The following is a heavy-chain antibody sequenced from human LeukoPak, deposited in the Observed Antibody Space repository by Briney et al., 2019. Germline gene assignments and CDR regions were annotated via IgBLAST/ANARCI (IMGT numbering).Heavy chain of an antibody. J-gene: IGHJ4*02. V-gene: IGHV3-23*01. D-gene: IGHD4-17*01. CDR2: ISGTGIST. CDR3: AKGHSDFGTGFDL. CDR1: GFTFSNHA. Sequence: HPGGSLRLSCGASGFTFSNHAMTWVRQAPGKGLECLSVISGTGISTYYADSVKGRFTTSRDNSKNTLYLQMSSLRAEDTAMYYCAKGHSDFGTGFDLWGQGTLVTVSS.